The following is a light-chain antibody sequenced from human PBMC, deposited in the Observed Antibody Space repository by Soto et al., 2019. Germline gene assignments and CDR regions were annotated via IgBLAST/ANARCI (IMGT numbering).Light chain of an antibody. J-gene: IGKJ1*01. CDR2: AAS. CDR3: QHYDHWPLT. CDR1: QSVRSN. Sequence: EIVMTQSPATLSVSPGERATLSCRASQSVRSNLAWHQQKPGQAPRLLIYAASTRATGIPARFSGSGSGTEFTLTINSLQSEDFAVYYCQHYDHWPLTFGQGTKVDIK. V-gene: IGKV3-15*01.